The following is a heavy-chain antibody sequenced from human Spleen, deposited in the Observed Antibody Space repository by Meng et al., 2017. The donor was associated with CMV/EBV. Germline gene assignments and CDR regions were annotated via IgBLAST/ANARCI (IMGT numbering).Heavy chain of an antibody. V-gene: IGHV1-2*02. CDR2: INPNSGGT. CDR3: AREYSGSYYFYYFDY. D-gene: IGHD1-26*01. CDR1: GYTFTGYY. J-gene: IGHJ4*02. Sequence: ASVKVSCKASGYTFTGYYIHWVRQAPGQGLEWMGWINPNSGGTYYAQKFQGRVTVTRDTPSSTAFMELSRLRSDDTAVYYCAREYSGSYYFYYFDYWGQGTLVTVSS.